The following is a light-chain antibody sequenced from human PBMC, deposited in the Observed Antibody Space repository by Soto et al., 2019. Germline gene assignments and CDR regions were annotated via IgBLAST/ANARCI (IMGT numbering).Light chain of an antibody. J-gene: IGLJ2*01. CDR3: QSYDSSLSGPVL. Sequence: QSVLTQPPSVSGAPGQRVTISCTGSNSNIGAGYDVNWYQHLPGTAPKLLIYGDTIRPSGVPDRFSGSKSATSASLAIAGLQVEDEGDYSCQSYDSSLSGPVLFGGGTKLTV. CDR1: NSNIGAGYD. CDR2: GDT. V-gene: IGLV1-40*01.